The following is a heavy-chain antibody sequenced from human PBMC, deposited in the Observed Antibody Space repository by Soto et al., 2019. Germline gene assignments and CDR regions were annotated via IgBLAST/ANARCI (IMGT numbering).Heavy chain of an antibody. J-gene: IGHJ4*02. Sequence: PSETLSLTCAVYGGSFSGYYWNWIRQPPGKGLEWIGEINHSGSTNYNPSLKSRVTISVDRSKNQFSLKLSSVTAADTAVYYCARSMTTVTTNDYWGQGSLVTVSS. CDR2: INHSGST. V-gene: IGHV4-34*01. D-gene: IGHD4-17*01. CDR1: GGSFSGYY. CDR3: ARSMTTVTTNDY.